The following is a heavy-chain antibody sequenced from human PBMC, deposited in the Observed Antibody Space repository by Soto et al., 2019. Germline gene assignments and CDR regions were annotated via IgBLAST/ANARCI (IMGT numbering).Heavy chain of an antibody. CDR3: AGGRRGTNYFPQ. Sequence: QVQLVQSGAEVKKPGASVKVSCKASGYTFTSYDINWVRQATGQGLEWMGWMNPNSGNTGYAQKFQGRVTMTRNTPIRTGYLELSRLRSEDTAVYFCAGGRRGTNYFPQWGQGHLVTVSS. V-gene: IGHV1-8*01. D-gene: IGHD1-1*01. CDR2: MNPNSGNT. J-gene: IGHJ1*01. CDR1: GYTFTSYD.